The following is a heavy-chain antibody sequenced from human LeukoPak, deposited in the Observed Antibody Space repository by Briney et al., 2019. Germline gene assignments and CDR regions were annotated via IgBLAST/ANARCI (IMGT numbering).Heavy chain of an antibody. Sequence: PSETLSLTCTVSGGSISSDYWSWIRQPPGKGLEWVANIKQDGSEKYYVDSVKGRFTISRDNAKNSLYLQMNSLRAEDTAVYYCAELGITMIGGVWGKGTTVTISS. J-gene: IGHJ6*04. CDR2: IKQDGSEK. CDR1: GGSISSDY. D-gene: IGHD3-10*02. CDR3: AELGITMIGGV. V-gene: IGHV3-7*01.